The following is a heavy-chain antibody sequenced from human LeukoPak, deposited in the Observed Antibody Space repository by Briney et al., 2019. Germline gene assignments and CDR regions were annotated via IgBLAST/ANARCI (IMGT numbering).Heavy chain of an antibody. CDR3: ARGEDYDFWSGYYPNWFDP. D-gene: IGHD3-3*01. CDR1: GGSFSGYY. J-gene: IGHJ5*02. CDR2: INHSGST. Sequence: SETLSLTCAVYGGSFSGYYWSWIRQPPGKGLEWIGEINHSGSTNYNPSLKSRVTISVDTSKNQFSLKLSSVTAADTAVYYCARGEDYDFWSGYYPNWFDPWGQGTLVTVSS. V-gene: IGHV4-34*01.